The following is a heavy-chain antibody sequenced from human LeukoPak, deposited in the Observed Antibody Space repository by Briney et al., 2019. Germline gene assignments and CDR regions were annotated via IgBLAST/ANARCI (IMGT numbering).Heavy chain of an antibody. CDR2: IIPIFGTA. J-gene: IGHJ4*02. CDR3: ALMVRGVITLGY. CDR1: GGTFSSYA. Sequence: SVKVSCKASGGTFSSYAISWVRQAPGQGLEWMGRIIPIFGTANYAQKFQGRVTITTDESTSTAYMELSSLRSEDTAVYYCALMVRGVITLGYWGQGTLVTVSS. D-gene: IGHD3-10*01. V-gene: IGHV1-69*05.